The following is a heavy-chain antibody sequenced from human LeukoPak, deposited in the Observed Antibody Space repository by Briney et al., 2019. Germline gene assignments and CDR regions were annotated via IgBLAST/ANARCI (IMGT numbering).Heavy chain of an antibody. CDR1: GFPFNSFW. V-gene: IGHV3-66*02. CDR2: IYSGGST. J-gene: IGHJ4*02. Sequence: GGSLRLSCAASGFPFNSFWMHWVRQAPGKGLEWVSVIYSGGSTYYADSVKGRFTISRDNSKNTLYLQMNSLRAEDTAVYYCARDPPYWGQGTLVTVSS. CDR3: ARDPPY.